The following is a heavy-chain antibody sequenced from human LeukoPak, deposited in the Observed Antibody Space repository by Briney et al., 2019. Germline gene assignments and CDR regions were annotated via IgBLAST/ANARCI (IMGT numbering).Heavy chain of an antibody. CDR3: ARDLSGELQYYFDY. Sequence: GRSLRLSCAASGFTFSSYGMHWVRQAPGKGLEWVAVIWYDGSNKYYADSVKGRFTISRDNSKNTLYLQMNSLRAEDTAVYYCARDLSGELQYYFDYWGQGTLVTVSS. V-gene: IGHV3-33*01. CDR1: GFTFSSYG. J-gene: IGHJ4*02. CDR2: IWYDGSNK. D-gene: IGHD3-16*01.